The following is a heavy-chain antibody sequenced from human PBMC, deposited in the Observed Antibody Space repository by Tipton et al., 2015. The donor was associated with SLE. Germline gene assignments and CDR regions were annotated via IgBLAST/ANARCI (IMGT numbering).Heavy chain of an antibody. V-gene: IGHV4-39*07. D-gene: IGHD3-3*01. J-gene: IGHJ4*02. Sequence: TLSLTCTVSGDSISSSSYYWGWIRQPPGKGLEWIGSIYYSGSTYYNPSLKSRVTISVDTSKNQFFLKLSSVTAADTAVYYCARDTIFGVAHWGQGTLVTVSS. CDR3: ARDTIFGVAH. CDR1: GDSISSSSYY. CDR2: IYYSGST.